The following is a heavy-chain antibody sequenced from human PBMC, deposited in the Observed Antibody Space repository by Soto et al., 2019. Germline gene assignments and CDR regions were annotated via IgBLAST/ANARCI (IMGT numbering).Heavy chain of an antibody. V-gene: IGHV3-11*01. J-gene: IGHJ6*02. CDR2: ISSSGSTI. CDR3: ASPTVTPHYGMDV. D-gene: IGHD4-17*01. CDR1: GFTFSDYY. Sequence: QVQLVESGGGLVEPGGSLRLSCAASGFTFSDYYMSWIRQAPGKGLEWVSYISSSGSTIYYADSVKGRFTISRDNAKNSLYLQMTSLRAEDTAMYYCASPTVTPHYGMDVWGQGTTVTVSS.